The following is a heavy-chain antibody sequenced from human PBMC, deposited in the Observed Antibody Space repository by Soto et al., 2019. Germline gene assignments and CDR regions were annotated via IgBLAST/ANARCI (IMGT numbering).Heavy chain of an antibody. V-gene: IGHV4-4*07. CDR3: VRDGTKTLRDWFDP. J-gene: IGHJ5*02. CDR2: IYATGTT. Sequence: KTSETLSLTCTVSGASISGFYWSWIRKSAGRGLEWIGRIYATGTTDYNPSLKSRVMMSVDTSKKQFSLKLRSVTAADTAVYYCVRDGTKTLRDWFDPWGQGISVTVSS. D-gene: IGHD1-1*01. CDR1: GASISGFY.